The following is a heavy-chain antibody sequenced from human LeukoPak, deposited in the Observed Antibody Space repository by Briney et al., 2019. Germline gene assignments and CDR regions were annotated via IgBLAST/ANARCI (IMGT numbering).Heavy chain of an antibody. CDR1: GYTFTDYY. CDR2: VNPDSGDS. V-gene: IGHV1-2*02. Sequence: GASVKVSCKASGYTFTDYYIHWVRQAPGQGLEWMAFVNPDSGDSYSAPKFQGRVTMTRDTSITTASMELKWLTSDDTAVYYCATGVATAFTYWGQGTLLNVSS. J-gene: IGHJ4*02. D-gene: IGHD5-12*01. CDR3: ATGVATAFTY.